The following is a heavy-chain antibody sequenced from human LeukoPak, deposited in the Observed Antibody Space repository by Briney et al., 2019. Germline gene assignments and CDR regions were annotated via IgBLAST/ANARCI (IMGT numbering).Heavy chain of an antibody. J-gene: IGHJ4*02. D-gene: IGHD3-22*01. V-gene: IGHV1-46*01. CDR3: ARSALYYDSSGYYYAGDYFDY. Sequence: ASVKVSCKASGYTFTSYYMHWVRQAPGQGLEWMGIINPSGGSTSYAQKFQGRVTMTRDMSTSTVYMELSSLRSEDTAVYYCARSALYYDSSGYYYAGDYFDYWGRGTLVTVSS. CDR2: INPSGGST. CDR1: GYTFTSYY.